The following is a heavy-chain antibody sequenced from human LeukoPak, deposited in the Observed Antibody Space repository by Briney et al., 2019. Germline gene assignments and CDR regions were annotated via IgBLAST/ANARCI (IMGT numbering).Heavy chain of an antibody. CDR3: ARHAPRYCSGGSCSSYFDY. J-gene: IGHJ4*02. D-gene: IGHD2-15*01. V-gene: IGHV4-39*01. CDR2: IYYSGST. CDR1: GGSISSSSYY. Sequence: PSETLSLTCTVSGGSISSSSYYWGWIRQPPGKGLEWIGSIYYSGSTYYNPSLKSRVTISVDTSKNQFSLKLSSVTAADTSVYYYARHAPRYCSGGSCSSYFDYCGQGTLFTASS.